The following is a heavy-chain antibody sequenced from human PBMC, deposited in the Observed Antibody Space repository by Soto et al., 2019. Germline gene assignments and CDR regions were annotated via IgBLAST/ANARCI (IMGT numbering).Heavy chain of an antibody. D-gene: IGHD3-10*01. CDR1: GDRFSNYW. V-gene: IGHV5-51*01. J-gene: IGHJ6*02. CDR2: IFPGDSDT. Sequence: PGESLKISCKGSGDRFSNYWIAWVRQMPGAGLEWMGIIFPGDSDTNYSPSFQGQVTFSADQSITTAYLHWSSLKASDTATYYCARHLAGYSGSGAADAMDVWGQGATVTVSS. CDR3: ARHLAGYSGSGAADAMDV.